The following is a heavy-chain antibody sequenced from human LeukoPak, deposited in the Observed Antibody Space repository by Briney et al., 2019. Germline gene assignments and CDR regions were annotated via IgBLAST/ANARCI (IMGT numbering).Heavy chain of an antibody. Sequence: SETLSLTCAVYGGSSSGYYWSWIRQPPGKGLEWIGEINHSGSTNYNPSLKSRVTISVDTSKNQFSLKLSSVTAADTAVYYCARSDYGGNLGYWGQGTLVTVSS. CDR1: GGSSSGYY. D-gene: IGHD4-23*01. V-gene: IGHV4-34*01. CDR2: INHSGST. J-gene: IGHJ4*02. CDR3: ARSDYGGNLGY.